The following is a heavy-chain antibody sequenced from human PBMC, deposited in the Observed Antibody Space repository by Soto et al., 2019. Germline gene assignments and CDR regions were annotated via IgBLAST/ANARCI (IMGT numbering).Heavy chain of an antibody. Sequence: QVQLVQSGAEVKKPGASVKVSCKASGYTFTSYGISWVRQAPGQGLEWMGWISAYNGNTNYAQKLQGRVTMTTDTTTGPCYREPKRLRSDDTAVYYCARTNGGRTYYYDGMDVWGQGTTVTVSS. CDR3: ARTNGGRTYYYDGMDV. J-gene: IGHJ6*02. V-gene: IGHV1-18*01. D-gene: IGHD1-26*01. CDR1: GYTFTSYG. CDR2: ISAYNGNT.